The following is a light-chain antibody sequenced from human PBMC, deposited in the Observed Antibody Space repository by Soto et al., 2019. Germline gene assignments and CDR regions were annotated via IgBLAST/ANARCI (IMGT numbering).Light chain of an antibody. CDR3: CSYAGSSSLV. CDR2: EGS. Sequence: QSALTQPASVSGSPGQSITISCTGTSSDVGSYKLVSWYQHYPGKAPKLMIYEGSKRPSGVSNRFSGSKSGNTASLTISGLQAEDEADYYCCSYAGSSSLVFGGGTKLTVL. V-gene: IGLV2-23*01. CDR1: SSDVGSYKL. J-gene: IGLJ2*01.